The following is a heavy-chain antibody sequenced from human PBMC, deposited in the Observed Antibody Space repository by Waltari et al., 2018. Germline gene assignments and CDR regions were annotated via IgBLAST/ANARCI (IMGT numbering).Heavy chain of an antibody. CDR2: IYYSGST. D-gene: IGHD6-19*01. J-gene: IGHJ4*02. CDR1: GGSISSSSYY. CDR3: ARQRDVAVAGFDY. V-gene: IGHV4-39*01. Sequence: QLQLQESGPGLVKPSETLSLTCTVSGGSISSSSYYWGWIRQPPGKGLVWIGSIYYSGSTYYNPSLKSRVTISVDTSKNQFSLKLSSVTAADTAVYYCARQRDVAVAGFDYWGQGTLVTVSS.